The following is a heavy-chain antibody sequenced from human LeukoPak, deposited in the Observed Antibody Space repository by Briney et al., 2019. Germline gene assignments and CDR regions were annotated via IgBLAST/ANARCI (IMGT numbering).Heavy chain of an antibody. Sequence: SETLSLTCAAYGGSFSGYYWSWIRQPPGKGLEWIGEINHSGSTNYNPSLKSRVTISVDTSKNQFSLKLSSVTAADTAVYYCARPGGSINWFDPWGQGTLVTVSS. V-gene: IGHV4-34*01. CDR3: ARPGGSINWFDP. CDR2: INHSGST. D-gene: IGHD2-21*01. J-gene: IGHJ5*02. CDR1: GGSFSGYY.